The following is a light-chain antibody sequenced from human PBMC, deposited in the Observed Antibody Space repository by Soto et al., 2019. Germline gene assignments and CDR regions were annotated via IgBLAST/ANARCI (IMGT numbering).Light chain of an antibody. CDR2: NVS. V-gene: IGLV2-14*03. CDR1: SSDVGGYNS. Sequence: QSVRTQPASVSGSPGQSITISCTGTSSDVGGYNSVSWYQQHPGKAPKLMIYNVSNRPSGISDRFSGSRSGNTASLTISGLQAEDEADYYCSSYTSSSTYAFGTGTKVTVL. CDR3: SSYTSSSTYA. J-gene: IGLJ1*01.